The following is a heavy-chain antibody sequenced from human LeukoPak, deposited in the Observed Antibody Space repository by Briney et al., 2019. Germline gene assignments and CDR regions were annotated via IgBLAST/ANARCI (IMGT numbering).Heavy chain of an antibody. D-gene: IGHD3-22*01. CDR2: ISYDGSNK. CDR1: GFTFSSYA. J-gene: IGHJ3*02. Sequence: GGSLRLSCAASGFTFSSYAMHWVRQAPGKGLEWAAVISYDGSNKYYADSVKGRFTISRDNSKNTLHLQMNSLRAEDTAVYYCARGSNSDYYDSSGPGGAFDIWGQGTMVTVSS. CDR3: ARGSNSDYYDSSGPGGAFDI. V-gene: IGHV3-30-3*01.